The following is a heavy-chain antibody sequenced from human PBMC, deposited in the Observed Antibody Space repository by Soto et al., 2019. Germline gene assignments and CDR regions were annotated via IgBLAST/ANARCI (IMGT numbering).Heavy chain of an antibody. CDR1: GFTFSSFW. CDR3: VRSQSAAYHA. CDR2: IKQDGSAK. V-gene: IGHV3-7*01. D-gene: IGHD3-3*01. Sequence: EVQLVESGGGLVQPRGSLTLSCAASGFTFSSFWMTWVRQAPGKGLEWVANIKQDGSAKNYVDSVEGRFTVSRDNAKNSLYLQMNSLRVEDTAVYYCVRSQSAAYHAWGQGTMVIVSS. J-gene: IGHJ3*01.